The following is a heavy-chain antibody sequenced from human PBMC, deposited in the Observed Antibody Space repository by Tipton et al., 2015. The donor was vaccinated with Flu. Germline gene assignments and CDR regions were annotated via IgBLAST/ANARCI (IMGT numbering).Heavy chain of an antibody. V-gene: IGHV4-39*07. CDR1: GGSISSSSYH. J-gene: IGHJ6*02. D-gene: IGHD6-13*01. CDR2: VHYSGST. CDR3: ARDSAAHYGMDV. Sequence: TLSLTCTVSGGSISSSSYHWGWIRQPPGMGLEWIGSVHYSGSTNYNPSLKSRVTISVDTSKNQFSLKLSSVTAADTAVYYCARDSAAHYGMDVWGQGTTVTVSS.